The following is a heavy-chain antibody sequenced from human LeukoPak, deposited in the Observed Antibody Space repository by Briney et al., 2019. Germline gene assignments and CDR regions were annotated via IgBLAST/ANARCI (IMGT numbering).Heavy chain of an antibody. CDR1: GYTFSRYA. CDR3: ARGQPNRLLWVGELLSNINPFDY. Sequence: ASVKVSCKASGYTFSRYAISWVRRAPGQGLEWMGWISGYNGYTKNAQKFQGRVTMTTDTSTSTAYMELRSLRSDDTAVYYCARGQPNRLLWVGELLSNINPFDYWGQGTLVTVSS. J-gene: IGHJ4*02. V-gene: IGHV1-18*01. CDR2: ISGYNGYT. D-gene: IGHD3-10*01.